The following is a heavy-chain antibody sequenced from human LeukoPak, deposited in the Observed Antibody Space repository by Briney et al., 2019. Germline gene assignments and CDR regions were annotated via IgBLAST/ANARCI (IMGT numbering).Heavy chain of an antibody. CDR3: ARDRGYCSSTSCSAVLFDY. CDR2: INPNSGGT. V-gene: IGHV1-2*02. CDR1: GYAFTGYY. Sequence: ASVKVSCKASGYAFTGYYKHWVRQAPGQGLEWMGWINPNSGGTNYAQKFQGRVTMTRDTSISTAYMELSRLRSDDTAVYYCARDRGYCSSTSCSAVLFDYWGQGTLVTVSS. J-gene: IGHJ4*02. D-gene: IGHD2-2*01.